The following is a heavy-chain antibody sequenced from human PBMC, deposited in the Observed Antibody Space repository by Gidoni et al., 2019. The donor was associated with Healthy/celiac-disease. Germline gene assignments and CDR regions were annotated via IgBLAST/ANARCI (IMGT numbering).Heavy chain of an antibody. CDR2: ISYDGSNK. J-gene: IGHJ4*02. CDR3: ARDPGATALFDYGDYGGWFDY. CDR1: GFTFSSYA. D-gene: IGHD4-17*01. Sequence: QVQLVESGGGVVQPGRSLRLSCAASGFTFSSYAMHWVRQAPGKGLGWVSVISYDGSNKSYADSVKGRFTISRDNSKNTLYLQMNSLRAEDTAVYYCARDPGATALFDYGDYGGWFDYWGQGTLVTVSS. V-gene: IGHV3-30-3*01.